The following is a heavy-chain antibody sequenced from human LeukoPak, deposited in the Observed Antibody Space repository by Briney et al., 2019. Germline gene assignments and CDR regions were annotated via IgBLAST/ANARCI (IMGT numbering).Heavy chain of an antibody. J-gene: IGHJ3*02. D-gene: IGHD3-10*01. Sequence: GGSLRLSCAASGFTFSTYDMHWVRQAPGKGLEWVAIISYDGGDKYYADSVKGRFTISRDNSKNTLYLQMNSLRAEDTAVYYCAKDFGEAAFDIWGQGTTVTVSS. V-gene: IGHV3-30*18. CDR2: ISYDGGDK. CDR3: AKDFGEAAFDI. CDR1: GFTFSTYD.